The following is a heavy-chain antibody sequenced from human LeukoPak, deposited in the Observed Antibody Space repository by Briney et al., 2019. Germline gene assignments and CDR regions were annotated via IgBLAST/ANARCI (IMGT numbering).Heavy chain of an antibody. D-gene: IGHD6-13*01. Sequence: ASVKVSCKASGYTFTSYYMHWVRQAPGQGLEWMGRIIPILGIANYAQKFQGRVTITADKSTSTAYMELSSLRSEDTAVYYCARDWRQQPRKDYYYYYGMDVWGQGTTVTVSS. CDR2: IIPILGIA. CDR1: GYTFTSYY. CDR3: ARDWRQQPRKDYYYYYGMDV. J-gene: IGHJ6*02. V-gene: IGHV1-69*04.